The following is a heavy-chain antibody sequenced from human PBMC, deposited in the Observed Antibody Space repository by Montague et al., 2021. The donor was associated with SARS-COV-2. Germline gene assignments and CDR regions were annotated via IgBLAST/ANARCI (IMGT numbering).Heavy chain of an antibody. V-gene: IGHV4-59*01. D-gene: IGHD3-3*01. CDR2: IYNFWNT. CDR3: SRGYVEDSWSAFSGNNYYMDV. CDR1: GGSINKNY. Sequence: SETLSLTCTVSGGSINKNYRLWIWHPQAPGLELNWNIYNFWNTNSNHTLSIRATFSVYTSRTQFSLKLTSMTAADTAVYYCSRGYVEDSWSAFSGNNYYMDVWGHGTTVTVSS. J-gene: IGHJ6*03.